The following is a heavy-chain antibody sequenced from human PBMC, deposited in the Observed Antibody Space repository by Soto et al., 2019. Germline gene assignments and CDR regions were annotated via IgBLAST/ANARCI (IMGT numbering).Heavy chain of an antibody. CDR2: ISGSGDDT. CDR3: AKGTLKYGPWYWFDY. J-gene: IGHJ4*02. Sequence: PGGSLRLSCAASGFTFGSYAMSWVRQAPGKGLEWVSSISGSGDDTHYADSVKGRFTISRDNSKNTLYLQMNNLRANDTAVYNCAKGTLKYGPWYWFDYWGQGTLVTVSS. CDR1: GFTFGSYA. V-gene: IGHV3-23*01. D-gene: IGHD2-8*02.